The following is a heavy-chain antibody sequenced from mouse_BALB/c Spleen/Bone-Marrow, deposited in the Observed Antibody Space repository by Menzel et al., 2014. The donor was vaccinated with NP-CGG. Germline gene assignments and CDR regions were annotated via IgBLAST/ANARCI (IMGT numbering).Heavy chain of an antibody. J-gene: IGHJ2*01. CDR1: GFTFSSFG. D-gene: IGHD4-1*01. CDR3: TRGGNWEDFDY. CDR2: ISSGSSTI. V-gene: IGHV5-17*02. Sequence: EVKVVDSGGGLVQPGGSRKLSCAASGFTFSSFGMHWVRQAPEKGLEWVAYISSGSSTIFYADTVKGRFTISRDNPKNTLFLQMTSLRSEDTAIYYCTRGGNWEDFDYWGQGTTLTVSS.